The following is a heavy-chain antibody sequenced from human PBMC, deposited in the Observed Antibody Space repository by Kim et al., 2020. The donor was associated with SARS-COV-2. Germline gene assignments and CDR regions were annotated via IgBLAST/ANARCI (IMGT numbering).Heavy chain of an antibody. D-gene: IGHD3-10*01. CDR1: GFTFSSYA. Sequence: GGSLRLSCAASGFTFSSYAMHWVRQAPGKGLEWVAVISYDGSNKYYADSVKGRFTISRDNSKNTLYLQMNSLRAEDTAVYYCARQLLWFGELFGAFDYWGQGTLVTVSS. J-gene: IGHJ4*02. CDR2: ISYDGSNK. CDR3: ARQLLWFGELFGAFDY. V-gene: IGHV3-30*04.